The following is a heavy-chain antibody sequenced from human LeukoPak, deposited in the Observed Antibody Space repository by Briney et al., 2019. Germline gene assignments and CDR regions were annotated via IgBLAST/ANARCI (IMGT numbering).Heavy chain of an antibody. CDR3: ARDGPAYSFEY. D-gene: IGHD2-21*01. Sequence: GGSLRLSCAASGFIFSTYEIHWVRQAPGKGLEWVSYISTSGSTIYYADSVKGRFTFSGDNARNSLFLQMNRLRAEDTAVYYCARDGPAYSFEYWGQGTLVTVSS. CDR1: GFIFSTYE. J-gene: IGHJ4*02. CDR2: ISTSGSTI. V-gene: IGHV3-48*03.